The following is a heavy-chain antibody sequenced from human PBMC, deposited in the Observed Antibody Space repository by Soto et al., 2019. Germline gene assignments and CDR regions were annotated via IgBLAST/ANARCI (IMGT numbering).Heavy chain of an antibody. Sequence: SVKVSCKASGGTFSSYTISWVRQAPGQGLEWMGRIIPILGIANYAQKFQGRVTITADKSTSTAYMELSSLRSEDTAVYYCARDRRSVVAATAYNWFDPWGQGTLVTVSS. CDR2: IIPILGIA. D-gene: IGHD2-15*01. CDR3: ARDRRSVVAATAYNWFDP. J-gene: IGHJ5*02. V-gene: IGHV1-69*04. CDR1: GGTFSSYT.